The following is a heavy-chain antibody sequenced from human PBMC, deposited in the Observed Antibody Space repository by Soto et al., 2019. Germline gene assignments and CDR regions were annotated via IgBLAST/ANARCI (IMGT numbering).Heavy chain of an antibody. CDR3: TSPSSGYYYYYYGMDV. CDR1: GFTFSNAW. Sequence: EVQLVESGGGLVKPGGSLRLSCAASGFTFSNAWMNWVRQAPGKGLEWVGRIKSKTDGGTTDYAAPVKGRFTISRDDSKNTLYLQMNSLKTEDTAVYYGTSPSSGYYYYYYGMDVWGQGTTVTVSS. J-gene: IGHJ6*02. V-gene: IGHV3-15*07. CDR2: IKSKTDGGTT. D-gene: IGHD3-22*01.